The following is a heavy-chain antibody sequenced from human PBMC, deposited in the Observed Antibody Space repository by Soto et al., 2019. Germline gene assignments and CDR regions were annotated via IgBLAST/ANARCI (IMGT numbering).Heavy chain of an antibody. Sequence: SETLSLTCTVSGGSISSYYWSWIRQPPGKGLEWIGYIYYSGSTNYNPSLKSRVTISVDTSKNQFSLKLSSVTAADTAVYYCARVKVQGITIFGVAAPLMSPHCFDPWGQGTLVTVSS. CDR1: GGSISSYY. V-gene: IGHV4-59*01. J-gene: IGHJ5*02. CDR2: IYYSGST. D-gene: IGHD3-3*01. CDR3: ARVKVQGITIFGVAAPLMSPHCFDP.